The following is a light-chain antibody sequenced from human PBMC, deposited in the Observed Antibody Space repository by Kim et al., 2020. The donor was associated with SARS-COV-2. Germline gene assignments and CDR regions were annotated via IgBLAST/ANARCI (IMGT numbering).Light chain of an antibody. J-gene: IGLJ3*02. V-gene: IGLV2-11*03. CDR3: CSYAGRYTWL. Sequence: GQSVTISCAGTTSDVGRYDYVSWYQQYPGKAPQLLIYDVSERPSGVPDRFSGAKSGSTASLTISGLQADDEADYYCCSYAGRYTWLFGGGTMVTVL. CDR2: DVS. CDR1: TSDVGRYDY.